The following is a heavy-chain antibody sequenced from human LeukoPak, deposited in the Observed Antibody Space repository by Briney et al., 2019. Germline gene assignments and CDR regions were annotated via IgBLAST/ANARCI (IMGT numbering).Heavy chain of an antibody. Sequence: GGTLRLSCVASGFTFSSCDMNWVRQAPGKGLEWVSAISGSGDSTYYADSVKGRFTISRDNSKNTLYLQMNSLRAEDTAVYYCARDVYQVATDAFDIWGQGTMVTVSS. J-gene: IGHJ3*02. CDR3: ARDVYQVATDAFDI. CDR1: GFTFSSCD. V-gene: IGHV3-23*01. CDR2: ISGSGDST. D-gene: IGHD5-12*01.